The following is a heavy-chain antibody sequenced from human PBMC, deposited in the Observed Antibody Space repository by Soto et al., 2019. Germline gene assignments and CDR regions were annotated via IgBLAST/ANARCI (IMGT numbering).Heavy chain of an antibody. Sequence: GGSLRLSCAASGFTFSSYGMHWVRQAPGKGREWVAVIWYDGSSKYYADSVKGRFTISRDNSKNTLYLQMNSLRAEDTAVYYCASDRMVPGAVPRFEPWGQGTLVSVSS. CDR3: ASDRMVPGAVPRFEP. CDR1: GFTFSSYG. V-gene: IGHV3-33*01. J-gene: IGHJ5*02. CDR2: IWYDGSSK. D-gene: IGHD3-10*01.